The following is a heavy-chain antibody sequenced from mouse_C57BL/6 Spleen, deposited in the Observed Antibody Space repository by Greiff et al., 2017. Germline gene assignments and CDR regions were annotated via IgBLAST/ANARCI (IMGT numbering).Heavy chain of an antibody. CDR2: IDPSDSYT. CDR1: GYTFTSYW. Sequence: QVQLQQPGAELVMPGASVKLSCKASGYTFTSYWMHWVKQRPGQGLEWIGEIDPSDSYTTYNQKFKGKSTLTVDKSSSTAYMQLSSLTSEDSAVYYCARAGGYGFAYWGQGTLVTVSA. J-gene: IGHJ3*01. D-gene: IGHD2-2*01. V-gene: IGHV1-69*01. CDR3: ARAGGYGFAY.